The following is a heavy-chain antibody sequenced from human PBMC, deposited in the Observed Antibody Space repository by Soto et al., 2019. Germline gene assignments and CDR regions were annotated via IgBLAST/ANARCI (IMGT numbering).Heavy chain of an antibody. V-gene: IGHV1-3*01. CDR3: ARGELELRPYYYGMDV. CDR1: GYTFTSYA. Sequence: ASVKVSCKASGYTFTSYAMHWVRQAPGQRLEWMGWINAGNGNTNYAQKFQGRVTITADESTSTAYMELSSLRSEDTAVYYCARGELELRPYYYGMDVWGQGTTVTVSS. CDR2: INAGNGNT. D-gene: IGHD1-7*01. J-gene: IGHJ6*02.